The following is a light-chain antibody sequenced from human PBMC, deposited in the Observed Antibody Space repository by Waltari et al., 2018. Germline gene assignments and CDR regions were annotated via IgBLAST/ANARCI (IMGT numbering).Light chain of an antibody. CDR1: SGQSTYT. CDR2: VNSDGTH. V-gene: IGLV4-69*01. J-gene: IGLJ2*01. CDR3: QTWGTGTVV. Sequence: QLVLTQSPSASASLGASVKLTCTLSSGQSTYTIAWHQQQPEKGPRYLMRVNSDGTHSKGDGIPDRFSGSTSGGERHLTISSLQSEDEADYYCQTWGTGTVVFGGGTKLTVL.